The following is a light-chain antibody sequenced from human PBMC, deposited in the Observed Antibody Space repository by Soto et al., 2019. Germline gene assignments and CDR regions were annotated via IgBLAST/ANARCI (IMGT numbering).Light chain of an antibody. CDR3: CSYAGL. V-gene: IGLV2-23*01. Sequence: QSVLTQPASVSGSPGQSITISCTGTSSDVGSYNLVSWYQQHPGKAPKLMIYEGSKRPSGVSNRFSGSKSGNTASLTISGLQAEDEADYYCCSYAGLFGGGTKLTVL. CDR2: EGS. CDR1: SSDVGSYNL. J-gene: IGLJ3*02.